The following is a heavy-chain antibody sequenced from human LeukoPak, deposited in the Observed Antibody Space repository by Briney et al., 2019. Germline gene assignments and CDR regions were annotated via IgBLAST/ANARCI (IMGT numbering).Heavy chain of an antibody. CDR2: IHYSGNT. D-gene: IGHD3-22*01. Sequence: SETLSLTCTVSGGSISSNIYYWGWIRQSPGKGLEWIASIHYSGNTYYNPSLKSRVTISVDTSKNQLSLKLSSVTAADTAVYYCAREPGFDSSGYLNWFDPWGQGTLVTVSS. V-gene: IGHV4-39*07. CDR1: GGSISSNIYY. CDR3: AREPGFDSSGYLNWFDP. J-gene: IGHJ5*02.